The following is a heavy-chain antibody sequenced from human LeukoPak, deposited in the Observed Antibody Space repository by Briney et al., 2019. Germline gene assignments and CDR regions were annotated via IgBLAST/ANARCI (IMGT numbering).Heavy chain of an antibody. D-gene: IGHD1-26*01. V-gene: IGHV4-39*01. CDR3: ARHDIRGSYGAFDI. CDR2: IYYSGST. J-gene: IGHJ3*02. CDR1: GGSISSSSYY. Sequence: SETLSLTCTVSGGSISSSSYYWGWIRQPPGKGLEWIGSIYYSGSTYYNPSLKSRVTISVDTSKNQFSLKLSSVAAADTAVYYCARHDIRGSYGAFDIWGQGTMVTVSS.